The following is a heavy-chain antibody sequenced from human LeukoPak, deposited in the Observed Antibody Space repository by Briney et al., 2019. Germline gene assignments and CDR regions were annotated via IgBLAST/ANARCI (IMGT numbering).Heavy chain of an antibody. V-gene: IGHV4-61*01. CDR3: ASYYYGSGSYEVWFDP. CDR2: IYYSGSN. Sequence: SETLSLTCTVSGGSVSSGSYYWSWIRQPPGKGLEWIGYIYYSGSNNYNPSLKSRVTISVDTSKNQFSLKLSSVTAADPAVYYCASYYYGSGSYEVWFDPWGQGTLVTVSS. CDR1: GGSVSSGSYY. J-gene: IGHJ5*02. D-gene: IGHD3-10*01.